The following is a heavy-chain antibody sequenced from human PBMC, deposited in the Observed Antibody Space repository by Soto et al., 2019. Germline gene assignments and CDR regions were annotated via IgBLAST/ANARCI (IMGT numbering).Heavy chain of an antibody. D-gene: IGHD2-8*01. J-gene: IGHJ6*02. V-gene: IGHV5-10-1*01. CDR1: GYSFTSYW. CDR2: IDPSDSYT. CDR3: ARSDYCTNGVCYSGMDV. Sequence: GECLKISCKGSGYSFTSYWISWVRQMPGKGLEWMGRIDPSDSYTNYSPSFQGHVTISADKSISTAYLQWSSLKASDTAMYYCARSDYCTNGVCYSGMDVWGQGTTVTVSS.